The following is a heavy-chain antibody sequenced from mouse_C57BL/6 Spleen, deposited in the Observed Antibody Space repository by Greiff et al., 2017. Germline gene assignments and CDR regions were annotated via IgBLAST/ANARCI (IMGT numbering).Heavy chain of an antibody. Sequence: VMLVESGPGLVAPSQRLSITCTVSGFSLTSYAISWVRQPPGKGLEWLGVIWTGGGTNYNSALKSRLSISKDNSKSQVFLKMNSLQTDDTARYYCAREALYDYDDAMDYWGQGTSVTVSS. V-gene: IGHV2-9-1*01. J-gene: IGHJ4*01. D-gene: IGHD2-4*01. CDR3: AREALYDYDDAMDY. CDR2: IWTGGGT. CDR1: GFSLTSYA.